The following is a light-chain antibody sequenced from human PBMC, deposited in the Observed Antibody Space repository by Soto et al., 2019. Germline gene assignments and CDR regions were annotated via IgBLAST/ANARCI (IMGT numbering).Light chain of an antibody. CDR3: QSYDSSLSVV. J-gene: IGLJ2*01. CDR1: TSNIGAGYD. CDR2: GNS. V-gene: IGLV1-40*01. Sequence: QSVLTQPPSVSGAPGQRGTISCTGSTSNIGAGYDVHWYQQLPGTAPKLLIYGNSKRPSGVPDRFSGSKSGTSASLAITGLQAEDEADYYCQSYDSSLSVVFGGGTKLTAL.